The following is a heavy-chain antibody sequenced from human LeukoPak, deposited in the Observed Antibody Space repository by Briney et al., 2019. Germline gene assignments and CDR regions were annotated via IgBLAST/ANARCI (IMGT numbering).Heavy chain of an antibody. CDR2: IYYSGST. V-gene: IGHV4-59*01. Sequence: SETLSLTCTVSGGSISSYYWSWIRQPPGKGLEWIGYIYYSGSTNYNPSLKSRVTISVDTSKNQFSLKLSSVTAADTAVYYCARAQRGYYELGGAQWGAFDIWGQGTMVTVSS. CDR3: ARAQRGYYELGGAQWGAFDI. CDR1: GGSISSYY. J-gene: IGHJ3*02. D-gene: IGHD3-22*01.